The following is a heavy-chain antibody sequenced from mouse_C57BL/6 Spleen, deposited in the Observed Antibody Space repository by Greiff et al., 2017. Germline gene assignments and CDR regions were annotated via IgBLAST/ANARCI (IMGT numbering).Heavy chain of an antibody. D-gene: IGHD2-3*01. Sequence: VQLQQSVAELVRPGASVKLSCTASGFNIKNTYMHWVKQRPEQGLEWIGRIDPANGNTKYAPKFQGKATITADTSSTTAYLQLSSLTSEDTAIYYCASGDPVGYYSYFDYWGQGTTLTVSS. CDR3: ASGDPVGYYSYFDY. CDR1: GFNIKNTY. J-gene: IGHJ2*01. CDR2: IDPANGNT. V-gene: IGHV14-3*01.